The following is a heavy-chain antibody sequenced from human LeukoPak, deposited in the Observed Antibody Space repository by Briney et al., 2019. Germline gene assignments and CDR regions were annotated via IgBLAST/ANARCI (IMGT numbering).Heavy chain of an antibody. CDR2: INPNSGGT. V-gene: IGHV1-2*02. J-gene: IGHJ4*02. D-gene: IGHD5-12*01. CDR3: ASDHRDIVATIEGAGDY. CDR1: GYTFTGYY. Sequence: ASVKVSCKASGYTFTGYYMHWVRQAPGQGLEWMGWINPNSGGTNYAQKFQGRVTMTRDTSISTAYMELSRLRSDDTAVYYCASDHRDIVATIEGAGDYWGQGTLVTVSS.